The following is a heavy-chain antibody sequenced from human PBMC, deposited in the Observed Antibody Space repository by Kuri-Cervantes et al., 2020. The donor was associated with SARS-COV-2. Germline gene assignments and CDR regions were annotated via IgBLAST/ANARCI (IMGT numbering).Heavy chain of an antibody. V-gene: IGHV1-2*02. CDR3: AKIAVGVPVVADAFDF. J-gene: IGHJ3*01. D-gene: IGHD2-21*01. Sequence: ASVKVSCKASGYTFIDYHMHWVRQAPEQGLEWMGWINPNGGGTNYAQKFQGRVTMTSDTSIDTAYMELSGLRSDDTAVYYCAKIAVGVPVVADAFDFWGQGTLVTVSS. CDR1: GYTFIDYH. CDR2: INPNGGGT.